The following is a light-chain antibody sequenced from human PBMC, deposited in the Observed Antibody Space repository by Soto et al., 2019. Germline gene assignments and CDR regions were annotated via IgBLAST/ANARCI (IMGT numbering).Light chain of an antibody. J-gene: IGKJ1*01. CDR3: QQYYSYPQT. Sequence: DIQMTHSPSTLSGSVGDIVTITCRASQTISSWLACYQQKPGKAPKLLIYKASTLKSGVPSRFSGSGSGTEFTHTISCLQSEDFATYYCQQYYSYPQTFGQGTKVDIK. CDR1: QTISSW. V-gene: IGKV1-5*03. CDR2: KAS.